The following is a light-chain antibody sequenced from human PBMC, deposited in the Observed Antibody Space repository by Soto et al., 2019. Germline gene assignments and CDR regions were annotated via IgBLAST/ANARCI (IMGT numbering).Light chain of an antibody. CDR1: HSISTY. Sequence: AIRITQSPSSLSAAPGDRVTITCRASHSISTYLAWYQQKPGKAPKLLIYGASTLQSGVPSRFSGSGSGTDFTLTISCLQSEDFATYYCQQYYSNVPITFGQGTRLEIK. J-gene: IGKJ5*01. CDR2: GAS. CDR3: QQYYSNVPIT. V-gene: IGKV1-8*01.